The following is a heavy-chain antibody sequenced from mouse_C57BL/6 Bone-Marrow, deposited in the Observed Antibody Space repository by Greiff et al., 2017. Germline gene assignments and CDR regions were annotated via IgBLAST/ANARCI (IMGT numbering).Heavy chain of an antibody. Sequence: EVKLMESGPELVKPGASVKISCKASGYSFTDYNMNWVKQSNGKSLEWIGVINPNYGTTSYNQKFKGKATLTVDQSSSTAYMQLNSLTSEDSAVYYCANGYYFYYAMDYWGQGTSVTVSS. CDR2: INPNYGTT. J-gene: IGHJ4*01. D-gene: IGHD2-3*01. CDR3: ANGYYFYYAMDY. CDR1: GYSFTDYN. V-gene: IGHV1-39*01.